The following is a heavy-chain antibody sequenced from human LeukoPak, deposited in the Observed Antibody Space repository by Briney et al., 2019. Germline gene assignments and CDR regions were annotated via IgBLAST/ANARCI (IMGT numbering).Heavy chain of an antibody. D-gene: IGHD1-26*01. V-gene: IGHV3-30*18. J-gene: IGHJ4*02. CDR2: ISYDGNNK. CDR3: AKSLFSGSYWGGFDY. Sequence: GGSLRLSCAASGFTFSSYWMHWVRQAPGKGLEWVAVISYDGNNKYYADSVKGRFTISRGNSNNTLFLHMNSLRAEDTAVYNCAKSLFSGSYWGGFDYCGQGSLVTVSS. CDR1: GFTFSSYW.